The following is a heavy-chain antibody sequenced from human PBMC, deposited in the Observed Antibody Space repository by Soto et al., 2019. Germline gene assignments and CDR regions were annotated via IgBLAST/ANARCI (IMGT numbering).Heavy chain of an antibody. CDR1: GFSLSTRAVG. CDR2: IYWNDDK. CDR3: AHRHELGSFDI. J-gene: IGHJ3*02. V-gene: IGHV2-5*01. Sequence: SGPTLVNPTQTLTLTCTFSGFSLSTRAVGVGWIRQPPGKALEWLALIYWNDDKRYSPSLKNRLTITKDTSKNHVVLTMTNMDPVDAATYYCAHRHELGSFDIWGQGTKVTVSS. D-gene: IGHD1-26*01.